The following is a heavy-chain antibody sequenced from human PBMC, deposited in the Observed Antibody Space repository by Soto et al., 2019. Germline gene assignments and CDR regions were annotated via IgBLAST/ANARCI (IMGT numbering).Heavy chain of an antibody. CDR2: ISYDGSNK. V-gene: IGHV3-30*18. D-gene: IGHD2-2*01. Sequence: QVQLVESGGGVVQPGRSLRLSCAASGFTFSSYGMHWVRQAPGKGLEWVAVISYDGSNKYYADSVKGRFTISRDNSQNTLYLQLNSLRDEDTAVYYCAKDRSDIVVVPAATIDYWGQGTLVTVSS. J-gene: IGHJ4*02. CDR1: GFTFSSYG. CDR3: AKDRSDIVVVPAATIDY.